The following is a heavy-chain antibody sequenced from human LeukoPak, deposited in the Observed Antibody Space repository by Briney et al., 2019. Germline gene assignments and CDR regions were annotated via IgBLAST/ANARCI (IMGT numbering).Heavy chain of an antibody. V-gene: IGHV4-34*01. Sequence: SETLSLTCAVYGGSFSGYYWSWIRQPPGKGLEWIGEINHSGSTNYNPSLKSRVTISVDTSKNQFSLKLSSVTAADTAVYYCARGRFSIPAYFDYWGQGTLVTVSS. D-gene: IGHD2-21*01. CDR2: INHSGST. J-gene: IGHJ4*02. CDR3: ARGRFSIPAYFDY. CDR1: GGSFSGYY.